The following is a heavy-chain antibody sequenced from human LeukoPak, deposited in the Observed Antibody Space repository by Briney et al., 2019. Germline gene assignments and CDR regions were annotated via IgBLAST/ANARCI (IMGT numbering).Heavy chain of an antibody. CDR1: GFTFSSYA. D-gene: IGHD1-26*01. CDR2: IVGSGGST. V-gene: IGHV3-23*01. Sequence: PGGSLRLSCAASGFTFSSYAMSWVRQAPGKGLEWVSVIVGSGGSTYYAGSVKGRFTISRDNSKNTLYLQMNSLRAEDTAVYYCATKWEPFYYWGQGTLVTVSS. CDR3: ATKWEPFYY. J-gene: IGHJ4*02.